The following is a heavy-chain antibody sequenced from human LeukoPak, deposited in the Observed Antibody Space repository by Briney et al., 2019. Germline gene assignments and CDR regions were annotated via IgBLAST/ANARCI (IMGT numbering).Heavy chain of an antibody. D-gene: IGHD2-2*01. V-gene: IGHV1-18*01. CDR1: GYTFTSYG. CDR3: ARDHEDIVVVPAAQNAFDI. CDR2: ISAYNGNT. J-gene: IGHJ3*02. Sequence: ASVKVSCKASGYTFTSYGISWVRQAPGQGLEWMGWISAYNGNTNYAQKLQGRVTMTADTSTSTAYMELRSLRSDDTAVYYCARDHEDIVVVPAAQNAFDIWGQGTMVTVSS.